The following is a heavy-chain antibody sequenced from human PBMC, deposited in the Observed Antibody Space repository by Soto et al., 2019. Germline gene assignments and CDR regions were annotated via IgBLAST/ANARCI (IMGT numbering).Heavy chain of an antibody. J-gene: IGHJ6*02. Sequence: SSETLSLTCTVSGGSVSSGRYYWNWIRQPPGKGLEWIGYIYYSGGTNYNPSLKSRVTISGDTSSNQFSLKLSSVTAADTAVYYCARGASYYDFWSGYYATRVGGMDVWGQGTTVTVSS. V-gene: IGHV4-61*01. D-gene: IGHD3-3*01. CDR2: IYYSGGT. CDR1: GGSVSSGRYY. CDR3: ARGASYYDFWSGYYATRVGGMDV.